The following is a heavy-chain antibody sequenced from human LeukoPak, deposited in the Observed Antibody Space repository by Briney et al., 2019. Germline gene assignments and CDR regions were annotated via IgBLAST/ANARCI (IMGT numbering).Heavy chain of an antibody. Sequence: PSETLSLTCTVSGGSISSSSYYWGWIRQPPGKGLEWIGRIYYSGSTYYNPSLKIRVTISVDTSKNQFSLKLSSVTAADTVVYYWARRPYEILTGYTNWFDPWGQGTLVTVSS. CDR3: ARRPYEILTGYTNWFDP. V-gene: IGHV4-39*01. CDR1: GGSISSSSYY. D-gene: IGHD3-9*01. CDR2: IYYSGST. J-gene: IGHJ5*02.